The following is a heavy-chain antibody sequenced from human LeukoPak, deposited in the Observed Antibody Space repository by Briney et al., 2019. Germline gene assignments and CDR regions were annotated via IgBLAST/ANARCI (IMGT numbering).Heavy chain of an antibody. J-gene: IGHJ3*02. CDR3: ASAGIDRWELLTHAFDI. CDR2: ISGDSSYT. D-gene: IGHD1-26*01. Sequence: PGGSLRLSCAASGLTFNDYSMNWVRQAPGKGLEWVSSISGDSSYTYYTDSVKGRFTISRDNARNSLFLQMNSLRVEDTAVYYCASAGIDRWELLTHAFDIWGQGTMVTVSS. CDR1: GLTFNDYS. V-gene: IGHV3-21*01.